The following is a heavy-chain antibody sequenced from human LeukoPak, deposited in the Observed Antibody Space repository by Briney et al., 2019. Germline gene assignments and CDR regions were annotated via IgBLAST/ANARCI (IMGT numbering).Heavy chain of an antibody. CDR1: GFTFSSYA. J-gene: IGHJ4*02. CDR2: ISYDGSNK. V-gene: IGHV3-30*04. D-gene: IGHD6-19*01. Sequence: GGSLRLSCAASGFTFSSYAMHWVRQAPGKGLEWVAVISYDGSNKYYADSVKGRFTISRDNSKNTLYPQMNSLRAEDTAVYYCARRSGIAVAGAFDYWGQGTLVTVSS. CDR3: ARRSGIAVAGAFDY.